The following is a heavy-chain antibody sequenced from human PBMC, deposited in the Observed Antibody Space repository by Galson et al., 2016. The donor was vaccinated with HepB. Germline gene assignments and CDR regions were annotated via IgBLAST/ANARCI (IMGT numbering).Heavy chain of an antibody. CDR1: GFTFNSYA. Sequence: SLRLSCAGSGFTFNSYAMNWVRQAPGKGLEWISLISDNGHATYYADPVRGRFSIARDNSKNTLYLQMNSLRADDTAGYYCAKCPPGTRGSLDSWGQGTLVTVSS. CDR3: AKCPPGTRGSLDS. D-gene: IGHD1-14*01. J-gene: IGHJ4*02. V-gene: IGHV3-23*01. CDR2: ISDNGHAT.